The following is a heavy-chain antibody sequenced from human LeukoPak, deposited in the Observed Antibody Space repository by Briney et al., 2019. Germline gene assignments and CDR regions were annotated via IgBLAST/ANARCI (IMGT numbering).Heavy chain of an antibody. CDR1: GFTVSSSG. CDR3: ADPPSDY. CDR2: INEDGTDR. Sequence: PGQCLRLSCAASGFTVSSSGMSWVRQPPGKGLEWVANINEDGTDRSPVDSVKGRVTNDRDNAKNSLYLDMSGPRADDSAVYYCADPPSDYWGQGTLAAVTS. V-gene: IGHV3-7*01. J-gene: IGHJ4*02.